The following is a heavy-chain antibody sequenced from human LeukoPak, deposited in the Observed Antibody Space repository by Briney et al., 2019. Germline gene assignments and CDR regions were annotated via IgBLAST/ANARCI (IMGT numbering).Heavy chain of an antibody. CDR2: IFHSGST. V-gene: IGHV4-4*01. CDR3: ASLVFLLEWHRGYFDL. J-gene: IGHJ2*01. Sequence: SETLSLTCTISGGPISSSHWWYWVRQPPGKGLEWIGEIFHSGSTSYNPSLKSRVTISVDKSNNQFSLKLSSVTAADTAVYCCASLVFLLEWHRGYFDLWGRGTLVTVSS. D-gene: IGHD3-3*01. CDR1: GGPISSSHW.